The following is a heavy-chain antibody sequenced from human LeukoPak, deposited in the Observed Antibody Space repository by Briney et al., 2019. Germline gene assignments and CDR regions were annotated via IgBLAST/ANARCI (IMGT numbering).Heavy chain of an antibody. V-gene: IGHV3-23*01. J-gene: IGHJ6*03. CDR1: GFTFNTFG. D-gene: IGHD5-24*01. CDR2: ISGSGGST. Sequence: GGSLRLSCTTSGFTFNTFGMHWVRQAPGKGLEWVSAISGSGGSTYYADSVKGRFTISRDNSKNTLYLQMNSLRTEDTAVYYCAKRDGYMDVWGKGTTVTVSS. CDR3: AKRDGYMDV.